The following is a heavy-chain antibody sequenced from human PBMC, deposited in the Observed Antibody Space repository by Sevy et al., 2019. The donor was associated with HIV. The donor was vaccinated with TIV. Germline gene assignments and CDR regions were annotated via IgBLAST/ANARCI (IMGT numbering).Heavy chain of an antibody. CDR2: ISSSSSYI. J-gene: IGHJ4*02. V-gene: IGHV3-21*01. CDR1: GFSFITYS. D-gene: IGHD1-26*01. Sequence: GGSLRLSCAASGFSFITYSMNWVRQAPGRGLEWVSSISSSSSYIYYADSVRGQFTISRDNAKNSLYLQMNSLRTEDTAVYYCARANSGLDYWGQGTQVTVSS. CDR3: ARANSGLDY.